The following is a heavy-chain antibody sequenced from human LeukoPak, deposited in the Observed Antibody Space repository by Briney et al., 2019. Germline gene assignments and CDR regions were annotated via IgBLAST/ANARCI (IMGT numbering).Heavy chain of an antibody. J-gene: IGHJ6*02. Sequence: PGGSLRLSCAASGFTFSSYSMNWVRQAPGKGLEWVSSISSSSSYIYYADSVKGRFTISRDNAKNSLYLQMNSLRAEDTAVYYCARVPLLWFGLDVWGQGTTVTVSS. CDR3: ARVPLLWFGLDV. V-gene: IGHV3-21*01. CDR2: ISSSSSYI. D-gene: IGHD3-10*01. CDR1: GFTFSSYS.